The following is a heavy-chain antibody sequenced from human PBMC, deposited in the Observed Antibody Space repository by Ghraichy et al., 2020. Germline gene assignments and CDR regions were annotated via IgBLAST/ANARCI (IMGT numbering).Heavy chain of an antibody. J-gene: IGHJ3*02. D-gene: IGHD1-20*01. CDR1: TSSVYS. Sequence: SQTLSLTCSLSTSSVYSWAWIRQPQGKGLEWIGSIYYNESTYYNPSLKSRVTISVDTSKNQFSLKLSSVTAADTAEYYCARQLVTGIKGRGPFDIWGQGTMVTVSS. V-gene: IGHV4-39*01. CDR3: ARQLVTGIKGRGPFDI. CDR2: IYYNEST.